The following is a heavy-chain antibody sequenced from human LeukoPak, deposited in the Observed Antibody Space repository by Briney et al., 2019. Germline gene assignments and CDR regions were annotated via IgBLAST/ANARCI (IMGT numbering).Heavy chain of an antibody. V-gene: IGHV3-74*01. CDR1: GFTFSSYW. CDR2: INSGGSST. Sequence: GGSLRLSCAASGFTFSSYWMHWVRQGPGKGLVWVSRINSGGSSTSYADSVKGRFTISRDNAKNMLFLQMNSLRDEDTAVYYCARGVGATTVDYWGQGTLVTVSS. D-gene: IGHD1-26*01. J-gene: IGHJ4*02. CDR3: ARGVGATTVDY.